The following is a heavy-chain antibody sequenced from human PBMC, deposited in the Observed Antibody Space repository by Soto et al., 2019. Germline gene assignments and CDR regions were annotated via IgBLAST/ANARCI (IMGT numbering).Heavy chain of an antibody. V-gene: IGHV3-21*01. CDR2: ISSSSSYI. CDR1: GFTFSSYS. J-gene: IGHJ5*02. Sequence: EVQLVESGGGLVKPGGSLRLSCAASGFTFSSYSMNWVRQAPGKGLEWVSSISSSSSYIYYADSVKGRFTISRDNAKNSLYLQMNSLRAEDTAVYYCARDIISSGWPEGGFDPWGQGTLVTVSS. CDR3: ARDIISSGWPEGGFDP. D-gene: IGHD6-19*01.